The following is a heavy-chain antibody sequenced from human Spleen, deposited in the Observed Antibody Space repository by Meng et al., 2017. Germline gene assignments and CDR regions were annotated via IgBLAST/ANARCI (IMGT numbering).Heavy chain of an antibody. CDR2: IDPKSGDT. Sequence: QVQRVQSVAAVKRPGASVKVSCKPSGYHFPDYWLHWVRRAPGQGLEWMGRIDPKSGDTHYAQRFQGRVTMTGDTSISTAYMELSGLRSDDTAMYYCARDEDISAAGKLFGDYWGQGTLVTVSS. CDR1: GYHFPDYW. D-gene: IGHD6-13*01. CDR3: ARDEDISAAGKLFGDY. V-gene: IGHV1-2*06. J-gene: IGHJ4*02.